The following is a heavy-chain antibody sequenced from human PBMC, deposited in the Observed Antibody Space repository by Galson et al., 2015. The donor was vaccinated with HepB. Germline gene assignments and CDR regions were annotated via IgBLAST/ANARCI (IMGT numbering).Heavy chain of an antibody. V-gene: IGHV1-46*01. D-gene: IGHD1-26*01. J-gene: IGHJ6*02. CDR2: INPSGGST. CDR1: GYTFTSYY. Sequence: SVKVSCKASGYTFTSYYMHWVRQAPGQGLEWMGIINPSGGSTSYAQKFQGRVTMTRDTSTSTVYMELSSLRSEDTAVYYCARVGYSGSYRPNYCCCYGMDVWGQGTTVTVSS. CDR3: ARVGYSGSYRPNYCCCYGMDV.